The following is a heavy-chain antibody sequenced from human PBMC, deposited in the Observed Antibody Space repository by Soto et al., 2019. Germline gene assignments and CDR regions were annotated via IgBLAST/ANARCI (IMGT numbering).Heavy chain of an antibody. Sequence: PSETLSLTCTVSGGSISSGVYYWSWIRQHPGKGLEWIGYIYYSGSTYYNPSLKSRVTISVDTSKNQFSLKLSSVTAADTAVYYCAREKLLWFGEPKGYWLDPWGQGTLVTV. CDR2: IYYSGST. CDR3: AREKLLWFGEPKGYWLDP. CDR1: GGSISSGVYY. J-gene: IGHJ5*02. V-gene: IGHV4-31*03. D-gene: IGHD3-10*01.